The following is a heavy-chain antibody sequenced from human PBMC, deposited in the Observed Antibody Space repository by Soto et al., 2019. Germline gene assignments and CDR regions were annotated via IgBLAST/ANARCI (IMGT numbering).Heavy chain of an antibody. V-gene: IGHV3-64*01. CDR3: TTLSITIFGVVLMDV. J-gene: IGHJ6*02. CDR1: GFTFSSYA. Sequence: PGGSLRLSCAASGFTFSSYAMHWVRQAPGKGLEYVSVISSNGGSTYYANSVKGRFTISRDNSKNTLYLQMGSLRAEDMAVYYCTTLSITIFGVVLMDVWGQGTTVTVSS. D-gene: IGHD3-3*01. CDR2: ISSNGGST.